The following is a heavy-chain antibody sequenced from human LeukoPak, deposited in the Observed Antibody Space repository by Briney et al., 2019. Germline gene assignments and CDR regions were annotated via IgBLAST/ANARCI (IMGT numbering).Heavy chain of an antibody. Sequence: PGGSLRLSCAAPGFTFSSYSMNWVRQAPGKGLEWVSSISSSSKYIYYTDSMKGRFTISRDNAKNSLYLQMNSLRAEDTAVYYCARDSTNFDYWGQGTLVTVSS. CDR1: GFTFSSYS. D-gene: IGHD5-24*01. J-gene: IGHJ4*02. V-gene: IGHV3-21*01. CDR3: ARDSTNFDY. CDR2: ISSSSKYI.